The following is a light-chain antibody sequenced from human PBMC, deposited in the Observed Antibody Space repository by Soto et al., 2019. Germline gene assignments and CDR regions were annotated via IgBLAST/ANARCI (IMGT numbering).Light chain of an antibody. V-gene: IGLV2-14*01. CDR2: EVV. CDR3: RSYTSSSTGV. J-gene: IGLJ1*01. CDR1: SSDVGGYDY. Sequence: QSALTQPASVSGSPGQSITISCTGTSSDVGGYDYVSWYQQHPGKAPKLMIYEVVNRPSGVSNRFSGSKSGNTASLTISGLQAEDEADYYCRSYTSSSTGVFGTGTKLTVL.